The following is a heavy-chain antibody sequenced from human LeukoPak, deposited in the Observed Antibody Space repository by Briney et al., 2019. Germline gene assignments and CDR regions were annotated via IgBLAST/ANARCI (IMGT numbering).Heavy chain of an antibody. CDR2: ISYDGSNK. V-gene: IGHV3-30*03. Sequence: GGSLRLSCAASGFTFSSYSMNGVRQAPGKGLEWVAVISYDGSNKYYADSVKGRFTTSRDNSKNTLYLQMNSLRAEDTAVFYCARELGTGFDSWGQGTLVTVSS. CDR3: ARELGTGFDS. J-gene: IGHJ4*02. CDR1: GFTFSSYS.